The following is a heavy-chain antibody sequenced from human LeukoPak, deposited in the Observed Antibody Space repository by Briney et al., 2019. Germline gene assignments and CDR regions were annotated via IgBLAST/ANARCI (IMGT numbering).Heavy chain of an antibody. Sequence: ASVKVSCKASGYTFTSYGISWVRQAPGQGLEWVGWISAYNGNTNYAQKLQGRVTMTTDTSTSTAYMELRSLRSDDTAVYYCARDPLRGNYYGSGSQDDAFDIWGQGTMVTVSS. CDR3: ARDPLRGNYYGSGSQDDAFDI. V-gene: IGHV1-18*01. J-gene: IGHJ3*02. CDR2: ISAYNGNT. D-gene: IGHD3-10*01. CDR1: GYTFTSYG.